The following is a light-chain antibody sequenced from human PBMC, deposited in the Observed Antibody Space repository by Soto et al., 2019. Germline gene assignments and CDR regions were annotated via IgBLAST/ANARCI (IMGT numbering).Light chain of an antibody. CDR3: SSFRSTTTL. CDR1: SSDIGGYNY. V-gene: IGLV2-14*01. CDR2: EVS. J-gene: IGLJ2*01. Sequence: QSVLTQPASVSGSPGQSITISCTGTSSDIGGYNYVSWYQQHPGKAPKLMIYEVSNRPSGVSNRFSGSKSGNTASLTISGLQAGDEADYYCSSFRSTTTLFGGGTKVTVL.